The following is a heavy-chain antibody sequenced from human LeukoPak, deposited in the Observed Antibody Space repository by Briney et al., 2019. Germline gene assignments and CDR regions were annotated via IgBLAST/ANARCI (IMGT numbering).Heavy chain of an antibody. CDR2: IYYSGST. J-gene: IGHJ4*02. CDR3: ARDRPGGSSFDY. D-gene: IGHD3-16*01. V-gene: IGHV4-59*01. Sequence: SETLSLTCTVSRGSISSYYWSWIRQPPGKGLEWIGYIYYSGSTNYSPSLKSRVTISVDTSKNQFSLKLSSVTAADTAVYYCARDRPGGSSFDYWGQGTLVTVSS. CDR1: RGSISSYY.